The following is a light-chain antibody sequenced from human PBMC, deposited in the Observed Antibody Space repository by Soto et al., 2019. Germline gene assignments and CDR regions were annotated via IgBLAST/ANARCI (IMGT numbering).Light chain of an antibody. V-gene: IGLV2-14*01. Sequence: QSVLTQPDSVSGSAEQSITISCTGTSSDVGGYNYVSWYQHHPGKAPKLMIYEVSSRPSGVSYRSSGSKSGNTASLTISGLQADDEAEYYCSSYTSSSTLLIFGTGTKVTVL. CDR1: SSDVGGYNY. CDR2: EVS. J-gene: IGLJ1*01. CDR3: SSYTSSSTLLI.